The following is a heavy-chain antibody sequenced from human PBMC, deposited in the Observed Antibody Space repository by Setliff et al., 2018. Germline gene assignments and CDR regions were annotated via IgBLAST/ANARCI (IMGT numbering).Heavy chain of an antibody. V-gene: IGHV4-61*02. CDR1: GGSISSGSYY. D-gene: IGHD5-18*01. Sequence: SETLSLTCTVSGGSISSGSYYWSWIRQPAGKGLEWIGRIYTSGSTNYNPPLKSRVTISVDTSKNQFSLKLSSVTAADTAVYYCARVDDGGYPDFYYYYGMDVWGQGTTVTVSS. CDR3: ARVDDGGYPDFYYYYGMDV. CDR2: IYTSGST. J-gene: IGHJ6*02.